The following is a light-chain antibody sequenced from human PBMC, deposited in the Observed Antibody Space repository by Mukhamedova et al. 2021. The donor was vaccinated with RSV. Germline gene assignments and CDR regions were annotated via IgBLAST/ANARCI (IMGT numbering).Light chain of an antibody. CDR3: QQYYSTLT. J-gene: IGKJ4*01. CDR2: WAS. V-gene: IGKV4-1*01. CDR1: ILYSSNNKNY. Sequence: ILYSSNNKNYLAWYQQKPGQPPKLLIYWASARESGVPDRFSGSGSGTDFTLTISSLQAEDVAVYYCQQYYSTLTFGGGTKVEIK.